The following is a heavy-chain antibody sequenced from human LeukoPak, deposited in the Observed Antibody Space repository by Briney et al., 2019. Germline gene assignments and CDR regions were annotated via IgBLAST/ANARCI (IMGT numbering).Heavy chain of an antibody. V-gene: IGHV3-30*02. Sequence: PGGSLRLSCVASGITFGFYGMHWVRQAPGKGLEWVAYIRYDGSNKYYADSVKGRFTISRDNSKNTLYLQMNSLRAEDTAVYYCVKVKISDSRYCRSIRCEIDGFDIWGQGTMVTVSS. CDR2: IRYDGSNK. D-gene: IGHD2-2*01. CDR3: VKVKISDSRYCRSIRCEIDGFDI. CDR1: GITFGFYG. J-gene: IGHJ3*02.